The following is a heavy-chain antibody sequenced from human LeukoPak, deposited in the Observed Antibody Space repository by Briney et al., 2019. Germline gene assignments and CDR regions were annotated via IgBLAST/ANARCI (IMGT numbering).Heavy chain of an antibody. V-gene: IGHV1-8*02. CDR1: GYTFTSYG. Sequence: ASVKVSCKASGYTFTSYGINWVRQATGQGLEWMGWMNPNSGNTGYAQKFQGRVTMTRNTSISTAYMELSSLRSEDTAVYYCARFDVAAAAFDYWGQGTLVTVSS. D-gene: IGHD6-13*01. CDR2: MNPNSGNT. J-gene: IGHJ4*02. CDR3: ARFDVAAAAFDY.